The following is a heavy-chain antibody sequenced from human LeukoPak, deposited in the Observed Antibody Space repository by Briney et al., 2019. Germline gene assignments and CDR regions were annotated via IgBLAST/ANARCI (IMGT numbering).Heavy chain of an antibody. V-gene: IGHV1-46*01. CDR1: GYTFTRDY. CDR2: INPSGDGT. J-gene: IGHJ4*02. CDR3: ARTCCSETSKFDY. D-gene: IGHD2-15*01. Sequence: ASVKVSCKASGYTFTRDYMHWVRQAPGQGLEWMGVINPSGDGTSHAQKFQGRVTMTRNVSTSTVYMELSSLRSEDTAMYYCARTCCSETSKFDYWGQGTLVTVSS.